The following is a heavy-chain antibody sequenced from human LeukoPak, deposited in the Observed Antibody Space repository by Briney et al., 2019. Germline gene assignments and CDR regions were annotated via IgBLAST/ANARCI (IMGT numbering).Heavy chain of an antibody. CDR3: AREVAAMIVVAQGRVYYFDY. CDR2: INPNSGGT. CDR1: GYTFTGYY. Sequence: ASVKVSCKASGYTFTGYYMHWVRQAPGQGLEWMGWINPNSGGTNYAQKFQGRVTMTRDTSISTAYMELSRLRSDDTAVYYCAREVAAMIVVAQGRVYYFDYWGQGTLVTVSS. D-gene: IGHD3-22*01. V-gene: IGHV1-2*02. J-gene: IGHJ4*02.